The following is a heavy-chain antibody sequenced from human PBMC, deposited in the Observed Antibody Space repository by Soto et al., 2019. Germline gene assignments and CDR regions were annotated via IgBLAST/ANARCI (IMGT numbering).Heavy chain of an antibody. V-gene: IGHV3-30-3*01. CDR3: AREGDYSNYFDY. D-gene: IGHD4-4*01. CDR2: ISYDGSSK. J-gene: IGHJ4*02. Sequence: QVQLVESGGDVVQPGRSLRLSCAASHFSFSSSPMNWVRQAPGKGLEWVATISYDGSSKYYAESVEGRFTVSRANSKNTLFLQVNSLRVEDTAVYYCAREGDYSNYFDYWGQGTLVTVSS. CDR1: HFSFSSSP.